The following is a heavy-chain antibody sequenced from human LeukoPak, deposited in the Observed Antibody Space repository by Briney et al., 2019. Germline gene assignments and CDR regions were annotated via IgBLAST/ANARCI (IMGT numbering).Heavy chain of an antibody. Sequence: SVKVSCKASGGTFSSYAISWVRQAPGQGLEWMGGIIPIFGTAHYAQKFQGRLTITADESTSTAYMELGSLRSEDTAVYYCARDERFDPWGQGTLVTVSS. CDR2: IIPIFGTA. CDR1: GGTFSSYA. J-gene: IGHJ5*02. V-gene: IGHV1-69*01. CDR3: ARDERFDP.